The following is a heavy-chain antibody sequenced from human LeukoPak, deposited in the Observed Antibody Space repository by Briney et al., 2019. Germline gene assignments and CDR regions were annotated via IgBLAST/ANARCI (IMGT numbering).Heavy chain of an antibody. CDR2: ISGSGGST. CDR1: GFTFSSYA. D-gene: IGHD4-17*01. J-gene: IGHJ4*02. CDR3: AKGYGDYPYYFDY. Sequence: GGSLRLSCAASGFTFSSYAMSWVRQAPGKGLEWVSAISGSGGSTYYGDSVKGRFTISRDNSKNTLYLQMNSLRAEDTAVYYCAKGYGDYPYYFDYWGQGTLVTVSS. V-gene: IGHV3-23*01.